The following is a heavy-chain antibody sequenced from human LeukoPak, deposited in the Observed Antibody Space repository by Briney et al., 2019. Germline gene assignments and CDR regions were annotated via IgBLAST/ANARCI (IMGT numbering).Heavy chain of an antibody. D-gene: IGHD3-3*01. CDR1: GFTFDDYA. V-gene: IGHV3-9*03. CDR2: ISWNSGSI. Sequence: PGRSLRLSCAASGFTFDDYAMHWVRQAPGKGLEWVSGISWNSGSIGYADSVKCRFTISRDNAKNSLYLQMNSLRAEDMALYYCAKDTLPSFWSGGMDVWGKGTTVTVSS. CDR3: AKDTLPSFWSGGMDV. J-gene: IGHJ6*04.